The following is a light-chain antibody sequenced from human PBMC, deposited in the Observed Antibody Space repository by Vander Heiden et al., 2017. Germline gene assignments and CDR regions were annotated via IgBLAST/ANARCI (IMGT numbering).Light chain of an antibody. Sequence: QSALTQPRPVSGAPGQSVTIPCTGTSSDVGGYNYVSWYQQHPGKAPKLMIYDVRKRPSGVPDRFSGSKSGNTASLTISGLQAEDEADYYCCSYAGQEVVFGGGTKLTVL. CDR3: CSYAGQEVV. J-gene: IGLJ2*01. CDR2: DVR. V-gene: IGLV2-11*01. CDR1: SSDVGGYNY.